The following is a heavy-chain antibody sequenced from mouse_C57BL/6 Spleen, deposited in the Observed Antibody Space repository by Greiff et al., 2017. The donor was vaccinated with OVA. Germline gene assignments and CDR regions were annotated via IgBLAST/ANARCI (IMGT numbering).Heavy chain of an antibody. V-gene: IGHV2-6-1*01. CDR3: ARHSSPYYAMDY. CDR2: IWSDGST. CDR1: GFSLTSYG. J-gene: IGHJ4*01. D-gene: IGHD1-1*01. Sequence: VQLQQSGPGLVAPSQSLSITCTVSGFSLTSYGVHWVRQPPGKGLEWLVVIWSDGSTTYNSALKSRLSISKDNSKSQVFLKMNSLQTDDTAMYYCARHSSPYYAMDYWGQGTSVTVSS.